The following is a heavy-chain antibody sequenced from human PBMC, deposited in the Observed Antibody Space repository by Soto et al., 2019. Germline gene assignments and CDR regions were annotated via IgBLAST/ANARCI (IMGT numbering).Heavy chain of an antibody. CDR3: ARLTYYYDSSGYYVEYFQH. J-gene: IGHJ1*01. D-gene: IGHD3-22*01. CDR1: GGSISSSSYY. CDR2: IYYSGST. V-gene: IGHV4-39*01. Sequence: SETLSLTCTVSGGSISSSSYYWGWIRQPPGKGLEWIGSIYYSGSTYYNPSLKSRVTISVDTSKNQFSLKLSSVTAADTAVYYCARLTYYYDSSGYYVEYFQHWGQGTLVTVSS.